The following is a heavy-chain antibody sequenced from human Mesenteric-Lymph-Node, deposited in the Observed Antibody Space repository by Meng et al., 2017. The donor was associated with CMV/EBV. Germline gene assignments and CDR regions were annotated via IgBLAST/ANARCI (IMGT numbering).Heavy chain of an antibody. J-gene: IGHJ6*02. CDR2: ISYDGSNK. V-gene: IGHV3-30-3*01. CDR3: ARYGSSHRLPYYYYYGMDV. D-gene: IGHD6-13*01. CDR1: GFTFSSYA. Sequence: GESLKISCAASGFTFSSYAMHWVRQAPGKGLEWVAVISYDGSNKYYADSVKGRFTISRDNSKNTLYLQMNSLRAEDTAVYYCARYGSSHRLPYYYYYGMDVWGQGTTVTVSS.